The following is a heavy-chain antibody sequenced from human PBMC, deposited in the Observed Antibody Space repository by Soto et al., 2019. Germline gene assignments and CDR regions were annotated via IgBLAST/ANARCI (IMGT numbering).Heavy chain of an antibody. J-gene: IGHJ3*02. V-gene: IGHV1-18*04. CDR3: ASDGHSSSWTANDAFDI. CDR2: ISAYNGNT. CDR1: GYTFTSYG. Sequence: GASVKVSCKASGYTFTSYGISWVRQAPGQGLEWMGWISAYNGNTNYAQKLQGRVTMTTDTSTSTAYMELRSLRSDDTAVYYCASDGHSSSWTANDAFDIWGQGTMVTVSS. D-gene: IGHD6-13*01.